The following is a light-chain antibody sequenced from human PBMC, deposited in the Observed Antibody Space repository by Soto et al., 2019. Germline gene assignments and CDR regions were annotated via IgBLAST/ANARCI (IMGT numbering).Light chain of an antibody. J-gene: IGLJ2*01. CDR1: SCNIGAGYD. V-gene: IGLV1-40*01. CDR2: GNS. Sequence: QSVLTQPPSVSGAPGQRVTISCTGSSCNIGAGYDVHWYQQLPGTAPKLLIYGNSNRPSGVPDRFSGSKSGTSASLAITGLQADDEADYYCQSYDSSLSGVVFGGGTKLTVL. CDR3: QSYDSSLSGVV.